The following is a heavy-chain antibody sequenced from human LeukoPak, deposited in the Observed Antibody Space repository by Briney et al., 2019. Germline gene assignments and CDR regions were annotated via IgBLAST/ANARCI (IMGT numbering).Heavy chain of an antibody. Sequence: SETLSLTCTVSGGSISSYYWSWTRQPAGKGLEWIGRIYTSGSTNYNPSLKSRVTMSVDTSKNQFSLKLSSVTAADTAVYYCARDNVVATAIPFDYWGQGTLVTVSS. CDR1: GGSISSYY. V-gene: IGHV4-4*07. D-gene: IGHD2-21*02. J-gene: IGHJ4*02. CDR3: ARDNVVATAIPFDY. CDR2: IYTSGST.